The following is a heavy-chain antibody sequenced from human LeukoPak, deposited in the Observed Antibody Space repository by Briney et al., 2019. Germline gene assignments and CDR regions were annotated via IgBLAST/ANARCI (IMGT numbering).Heavy chain of an antibody. V-gene: IGHV1-2*02. J-gene: IGHJ6*03. CDR1: GYTFTGYY. Sequence: GASVKVSCKASGYTFTGYYMDWVRQAPGQGLEWMGWINPNSDGTNYAQKFQGRVTMTRDTSISTAYMELSRLRSDDTAVYYCARSPYSGSWIYYYYYMDVWGKGTTVTVSS. D-gene: IGHD1-26*01. CDR2: INPNSDGT. CDR3: ARSPYSGSWIYYYYYMDV.